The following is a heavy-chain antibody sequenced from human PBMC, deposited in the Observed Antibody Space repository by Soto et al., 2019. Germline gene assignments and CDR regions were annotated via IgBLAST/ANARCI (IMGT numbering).Heavy chain of an antibody. D-gene: IGHD5-12*01. Sequence: GGSLRLSCAASGFTFSSYSMNWVRQAPGKGLEWVSYISSSSSTIYYADSVKGRFTISRDNAKNSLYLQMNSLRDEDTAVYYCAKMVHGGYVSYFDSWGQGALVTVSS. J-gene: IGHJ4*02. V-gene: IGHV3-48*02. CDR3: AKMVHGGYVSYFDS. CDR2: ISSSSSTI. CDR1: GFTFSSYS.